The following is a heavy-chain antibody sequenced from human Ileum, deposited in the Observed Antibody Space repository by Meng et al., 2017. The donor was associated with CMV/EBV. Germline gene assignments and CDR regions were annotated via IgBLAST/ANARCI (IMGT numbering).Heavy chain of an antibody. CDR3: AREGRSEVAFDI. V-gene: IGHV1-2*02. D-gene: IGHD2-15*01. CDR2: MNPNSGGT. CDR1: GYAFTGDY. J-gene: IGHJ3*02. Sequence: ASVKVSCKASGYAFTGDYMHWVRQAPGQGLEWMGWMNPNSGGTNYAEKFKGRVTTTRDTSISTAYMELSGLRSDDTAVYYCAREGRSEVAFDIWGQGTMVTVSS.